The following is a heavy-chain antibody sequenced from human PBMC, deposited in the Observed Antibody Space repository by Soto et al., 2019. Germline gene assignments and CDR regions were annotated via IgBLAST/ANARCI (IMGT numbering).Heavy chain of an antibody. Sequence: EVQLVESGGGLVKPGGSLRLSCAASGFTFSSYSMNWVRQAPGKGLEWVSSISSSSSYIYYADSVKGRFTISRDNAKNSLYLQMKSLRAEDTAVYYCAREAANTVDYWGQGTLVTVSS. V-gene: IGHV3-21*01. D-gene: IGHD2-15*01. CDR1: GFTFSSYS. J-gene: IGHJ4*02. CDR2: ISSSSSYI. CDR3: AREAANTVDY.